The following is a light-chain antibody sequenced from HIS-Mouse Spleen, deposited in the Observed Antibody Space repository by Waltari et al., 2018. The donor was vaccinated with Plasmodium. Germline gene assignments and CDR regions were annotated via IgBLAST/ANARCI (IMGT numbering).Light chain of an antibody. CDR1: SSDVGRYNL. Sequence: QSALPQPASVSGSPVQSITISSTGTSSDVGRYNLVSWYQQHPGKAPKLMIYEGSKRPSGVSNRFSGSKSGNTASLTISGLQAEDEADYYCCSYAGSSTLVFGGGTKLTVL. V-gene: IGLV2-23*01. CDR2: EGS. J-gene: IGLJ3*02. CDR3: CSYAGSSTLV.